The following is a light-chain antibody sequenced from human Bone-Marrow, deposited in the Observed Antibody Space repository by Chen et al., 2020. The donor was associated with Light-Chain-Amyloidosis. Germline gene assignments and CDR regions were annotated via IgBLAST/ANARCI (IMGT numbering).Light chain of an antibody. Sequence: EIVLTQSPGTLSLSPGEGANLSCRASQTISSNYLTWYQQKFGQVPRLLIYGSSSRATGIPDRFTGSGSGTDFTLTINRLEPEDFAMYYCQQYGTSPLTFGGGTKVEIK. CDR1: QTISSNY. J-gene: IGKJ4*01. CDR3: QQYGTSPLT. CDR2: GSS. V-gene: IGKV3-20*01.